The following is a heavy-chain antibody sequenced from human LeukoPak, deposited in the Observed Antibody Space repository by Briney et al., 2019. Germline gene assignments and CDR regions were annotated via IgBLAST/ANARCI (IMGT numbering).Heavy chain of an antibody. V-gene: IGHV3-23*01. J-gene: IGHJ4*02. D-gene: IGHD3-22*01. CDR2: ISGSGDST. Sequence: GGSLRLSCAASGFSFSRFAMSWVRQAPGKGLEWVSGISGSGDSTYYADSVKGRFTISRDNSKNTLYLQMNGLRAEDTAVYYCATYRRGYHDSSESYYFDYWGQGTLVTVSS. CDR1: GFSFSRFA. CDR3: ATYRRGYHDSSESYYFDY.